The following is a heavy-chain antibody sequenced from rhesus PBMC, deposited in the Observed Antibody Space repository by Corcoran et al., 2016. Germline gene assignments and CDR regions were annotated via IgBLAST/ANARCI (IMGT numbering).Heavy chain of an antibody. D-gene: IGHD6-31*01. CDR2: SSGSSGST. J-gene: IGHJ4*01. CDR1: GYSISSGYY. Sequence: QVQLQESGPGLVKPSETLSLTCAVSGYSISSGYYWGWIRQPPGKGLEYIGYSSGSSGSTYYNPSLKSRVTISKDTSKNQFSLKLSSVTAADTAVYYCARLAAAGSIFDYWGQGVLVTVSS. V-gene: IGHV4-99*01. CDR3: ARLAAAGSIFDY.